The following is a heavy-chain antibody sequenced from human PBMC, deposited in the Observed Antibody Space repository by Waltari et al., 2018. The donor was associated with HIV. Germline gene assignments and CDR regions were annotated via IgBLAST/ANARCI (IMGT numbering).Heavy chain of an antibody. D-gene: IGHD2-15*01. CDR3: ARQVGYCSGGSCYPDY. J-gene: IGHJ4*02. CDR2: MYAGDSDT. V-gene: IGHV5-51*01. CDR1: GYSFTSYW. Sequence: EVQLVQSGAEVKKPGESLKISCKGSGYSFTSYWIGWVRQMPGKGLGWMGIMYAGDSDTRYSPSIQGQVTISADKSISTAYLQWSSLKASDTAMYYCARQVGYCSGGSCYPDYWGQGTLVTVSS.